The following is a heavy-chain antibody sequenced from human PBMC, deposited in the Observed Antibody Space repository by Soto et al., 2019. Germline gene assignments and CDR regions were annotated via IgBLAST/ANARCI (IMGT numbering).Heavy chain of an antibody. J-gene: IGHJ4*02. CDR2: ISSAGDSS. D-gene: IGHD2-2*01. V-gene: IGHV3-48*03. CDR3: ARVYCSTTTCHVQAFDS. CDR1: GFTFSSYE. Sequence: PGGSLRLSCAASGFTFSSYEMNWVRQAPGKTLEWVSYISSAGDSSYYADSVKSRFTISRDNAKNSLYLQMNSLRVEDTAVYYCARVYCSTTTCHVQAFDSWGQGTRVTVSS.